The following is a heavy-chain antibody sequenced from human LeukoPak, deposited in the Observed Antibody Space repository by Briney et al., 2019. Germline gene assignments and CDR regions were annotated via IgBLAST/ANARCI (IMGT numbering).Heavy chain of an antibody. CDR2: VYNSGDT. CDR1: GGSINSYY. D-gene: IGHD3-16*01. J-gene: IGHJ2*01. V-gene: IGHV4-59*08. CDR3: ARLKLGAYFDL. Sequence: SEALSLTCTVTGGSINSYYWSWIRQSPGKGLEWVGYVYNSGDTGKNPSLKSRVTILLDTPKNQCSLKLTSVSAADTAVYYCARLKLGAYFDLWGRGTLVTVSS.